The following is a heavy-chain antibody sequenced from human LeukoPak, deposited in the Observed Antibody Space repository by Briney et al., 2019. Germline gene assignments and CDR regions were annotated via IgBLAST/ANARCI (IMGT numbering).Heavy chain of an antibody. CDR2: IYYSGIT. CDR1: GGSISTFY. D-gene: IGHD1-26*01. J-gene: IGHJ4*02. V-gene: IGHV4-59*08. Sequence: SETLSLACTVSGGSISTFYWSWIRQPPGKGLEWIGYIYYSGITNYNPSLKSRVTISVDTSKNQFSLKLSSVTAADTAVYYCARQGSGSRAAFDYLGQGTLVTVSS. CDR3: ARQGSGSRAAFDY.